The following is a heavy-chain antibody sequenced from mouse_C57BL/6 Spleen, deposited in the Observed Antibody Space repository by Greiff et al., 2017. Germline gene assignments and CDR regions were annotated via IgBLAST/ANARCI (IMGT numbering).Heavy chain of an antibody. J-gene: IGHJ1*03. CDR1: GYTFTSYW. CDR2: IDPSDSYT. Sequence: QVQLQQPGAELVRPGTSVKLSCKASGYTFTSYWMHWVKQRPGQGLEWIGVIDPSDSYTNYNQKFKGKATLTVDTSSSTAYMQLSSLTSEDSAVYYCAREKGSGYFDVWGTGTTVTVSS. CDR3: AREKGSGYFDV. V-gene: IGHV1-59*01.